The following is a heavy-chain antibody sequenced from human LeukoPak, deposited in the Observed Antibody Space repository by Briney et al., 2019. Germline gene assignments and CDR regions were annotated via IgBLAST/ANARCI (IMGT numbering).Heavy chain of an antibody. CDR2: ISGSGGST. CDR3: AGGYRYYFDY. J-gene: IGHJ4*02. D-gene: IGHD5-18*01. Sequence: GGSLRLSCTASGFIFSNFAMSWVRQAPGKGLEWVSAISGSGGSTYYADSVKGRFTISRDNSKNTLYLQMNSLRAEDTAVYYCAGGYRYYFDYWGQGTLVTVSS. V-gene: IGHV3-23*01. CDR1: GFIFSNFA.